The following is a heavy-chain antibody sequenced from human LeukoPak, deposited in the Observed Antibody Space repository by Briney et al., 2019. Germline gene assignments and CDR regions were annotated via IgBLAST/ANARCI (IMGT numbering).Heavy chain of an antibody. CDR1: GFTFSSYS. Sequence: GGSLRLSCVGSGFTFSSYSMNWVRQAPGKGLEWVSYISGTSNTIYYDDSVKGRFTVSRDNAKNSLYLQMNSLRVEDTAVYYCARTGLGMYSFDYWGQGTLVTVSS. V-gene: IGHV3-48*01. J-gene: IGHJ4*02. CDR3: ARTGLGMYSFDY. D-gene: IGHD3/OR15-3a*01. CDR2: ISGTSNTI.